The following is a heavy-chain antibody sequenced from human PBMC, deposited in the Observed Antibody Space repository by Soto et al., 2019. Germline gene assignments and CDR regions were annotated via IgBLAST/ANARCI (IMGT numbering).Heavy chain of an antibody. CDR2: IWYAGSNK. D-gene: IGHD4-17*01. CDR1: GFTFNTYG. V-gene: IGHV3-33*01. CDR3: VRGTVHFDY. J-gene: IGHJ4*02. Sequence: QVQLMESGGGVVQPGRSLRLSCAASGFTFNTYGIHWVRQAPGKGLEWVAVIWYAGSNKYYADSVKGRFTISRDNSKNTLYMQMNSLRAEDKDVYYCVRGTVHFDYWGQGTLVTVSS.